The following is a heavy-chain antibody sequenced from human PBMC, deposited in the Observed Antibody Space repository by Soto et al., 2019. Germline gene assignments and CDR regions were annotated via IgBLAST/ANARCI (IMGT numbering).Heavy chain of an antibody. Sequence: ASVKVSCKASGGTFSSYAISWVRQAPGQGLEWMGGIIPIFGTANYAQKFQGRVTITADKSTSTAYMELSSLRSEDTAVYYCASSGYHLLAPKRFLDYWGQGIQVTVSS. V-gene: IGHV1-69*06. CDR2: IIPIFGTA. D-gene: IGHD3-22*01. J-gene: IGHJ4*02. CDR3: ASSGYHLLAPKRFLDY. CDR1: GGTFSSYA.